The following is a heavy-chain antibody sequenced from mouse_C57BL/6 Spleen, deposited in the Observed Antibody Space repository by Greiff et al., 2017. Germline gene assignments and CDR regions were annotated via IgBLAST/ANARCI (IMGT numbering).Heavy chain of an antibody. V-gene: IGHV1-47*01. CDR1: GYTFTTYP. Sequence: VKLMESGAELVKPGASVKMSCKASGYTFTTYPIEWMKQNHGKSLEWIGNFHPYNDDTKYNEKFKGKATLTVEKSSSTVYLELSRLTSDDSAVYYCARRGGYYDAMDYWGQGTSVTVSS. CDR3: ARRGGYYDAMDY. CDR2: FHPYNDDT. D-gene: IGHD2-2*01. J-gene: IGHJ4*01.